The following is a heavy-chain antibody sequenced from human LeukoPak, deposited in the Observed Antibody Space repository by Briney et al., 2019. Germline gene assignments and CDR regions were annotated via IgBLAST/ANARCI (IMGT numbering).Heavy chain of an antibody. CDR1: GDSISSGGYY. Sequence: SETLSLTCTVSGDSISSGGYYWSWIRQYPGKGLAWIGCIYYRGSTSYNPSLKSRVIISVDTSMNQFSLKLSSVTAADTAVYYCARATGAAAGTGNYWGQGTLVTVSS. CDR2: IYYRGST. J-gene: IGHJ4*02. D-gene: IGHD6-13*01. V-gene: IGHV4-31*03. CDR3: ARATGAAAGTGNY.